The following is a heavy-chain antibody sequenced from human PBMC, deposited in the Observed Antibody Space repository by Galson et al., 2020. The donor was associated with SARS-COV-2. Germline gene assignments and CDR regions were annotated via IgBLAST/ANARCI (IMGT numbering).Heavy chain of an antibody. Sequence: GGSLRLSCAASGFSFSNYAMSWVRQAPGKGLEWVAGVHSGYSVHYVDSVKGRFTVSRDNSKNTLYLQMNSLRAEDTAIYYCAKDASSGSYYFDYWGQGTLVTVSS. V-gene: IGHV3-23*03. J-gene: IGHJ4*02. D-gene: IGHD3-22*01. CDR2: VHSGYSV. CDR3: AKDASSGSYYFDY. CDR1: GFSFSNYA.